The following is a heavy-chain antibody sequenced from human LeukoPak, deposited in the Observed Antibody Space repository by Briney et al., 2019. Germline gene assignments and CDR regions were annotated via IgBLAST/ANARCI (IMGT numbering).Heavy chain of an antibody. CDR3: ATGSPSYYYMDV. Sequence: PSETLSLTYTVSGGSISSSSYYWGWIRQPPGKGLEWIGSIYYSGSTYYNPSLKSRVTISVDTSKNQFSLKLSSVTAADTAVYYCATGSPSYYYMDVWGKGTTVTVSS. V-gene: IGHV4-39*01. CDR2: IYYSGST. CDR1: GGSISSSSYY. D-gene: IGHD6-25*01. J-gene: IGHJ6*03.